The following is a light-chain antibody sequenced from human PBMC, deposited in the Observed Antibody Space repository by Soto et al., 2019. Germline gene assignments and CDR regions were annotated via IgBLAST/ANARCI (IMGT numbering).Light chain of an antibody. CDR1: QSVSNRR. J-gene: IGKJ5*01. CDR3: QQYGSSLI. CDR2: GAS. Sequence: EKMLTPAPAALAFSSVDRSPLSLRASQSVSNRRLAWYQQKPGQAPRFLIYGASTRPIGIPDRFSGSGSGTDFTLTITRLEPEDFAVYYCQQYGSSLIFGQGTRLEIK. V-gene: IGKV3-20*01.